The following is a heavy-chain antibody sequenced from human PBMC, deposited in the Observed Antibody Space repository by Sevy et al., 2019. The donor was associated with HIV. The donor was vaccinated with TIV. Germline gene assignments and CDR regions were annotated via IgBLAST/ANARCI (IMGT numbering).Heavy chain of an antibody. CDR2: ISSEGTET. CDR3: ARDGGNSVKWYPLY. V-gene: IGHV3-30-3*01. D-gene: IGHD2-2*01. Sequence: GGSLRLSCAASGFAFSTHAMHWVRQSPGKGLEWVAVISSEGTETFYAASVEGRFIISRDNSKNTLSLQLNSLRPEDTAVYYCARDGGNSVKWYPLYWGHGTLVTVSS. CDR1: GFAFSTHA. J-gene: IGHJ4*01.